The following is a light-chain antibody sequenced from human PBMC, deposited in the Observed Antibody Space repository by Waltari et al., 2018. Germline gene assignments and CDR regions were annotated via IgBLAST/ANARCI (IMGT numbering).Light chain of an antibody. CDR3: QQLNSYPRIT. Sequence: IQLTQSPSSLSASVGDRVTITCRASQGISSYLAWYQQKPGKAPKLLIYAASTLQSGVPSRFSGSGSGTDFTLTISSLQSEDFATYYCQQLNSYPRITFGPGTKVDIK. J-gene: IGKJ3*01. V-gene: IGKV1-9*01. CDR2: AAS. CDR1: QGISSY.